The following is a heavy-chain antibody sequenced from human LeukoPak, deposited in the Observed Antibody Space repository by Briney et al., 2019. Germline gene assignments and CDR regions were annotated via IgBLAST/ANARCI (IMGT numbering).Heavy chain of an antibody. CDR2: ISGSGGST. J-gene: IGHJ3*02. D-gene: IGHD6-19*01. V-gene: IGHV3-23*01. CDR1: GFTFSSYA. CDR3: AQQWLVLGAFDI. Sequence: QAGGSLRLSCAASGFTFSSYAMSWVRQAPGKGLEWVSAISGSGGSTYYADSVKGRLTISRDNSKNTLYLQMNSLRAEDTAVYYCAQQWLVLGAFDIWGQGTMVTVSS.